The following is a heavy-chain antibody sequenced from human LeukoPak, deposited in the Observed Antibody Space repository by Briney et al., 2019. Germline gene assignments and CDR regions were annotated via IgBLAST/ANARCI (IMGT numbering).Heavy chain of an antibody. CDR1: GFTFDDYG. CDR3: ARGGSMIVFDY. D-gene: IGHD3-22*01. CDR2: VYWNGGST. J-gene: IGHJ4*02. Sequence: PGGSLRLSCAASGFTFDDYGMSWVCQAPGKGLEWVSSVYWNGGSTGYADSVKGRFTISRDNAKNSLYLQMSSLRVEDTALYYCARGGSMIVFDYWGQGALVTVSS. V-gene: IGHV3-20*04.